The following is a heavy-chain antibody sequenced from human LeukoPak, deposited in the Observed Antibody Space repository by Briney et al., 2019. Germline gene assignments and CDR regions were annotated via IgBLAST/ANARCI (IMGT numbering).Heavy chain of an antibody. CDR2: IYYSGST. J-gene: IGHJ5*02. Sequence: SETLSLTCTVSGGSISNNYWSWIRQPPGNGLEWIGYIYYSGSTNYNPSLKGRVTISVDTSKNQFSLKLYSVTAADTAVYYCARLGGCSSTSCYVHWFDPWGQGTLVTVSS. V-gene: IGHV4-59*01. CDR1: GGSISNNY. D-gene: IGHD2-2*01. CDR3: ARLGGCSSTSCYVHWFDP.